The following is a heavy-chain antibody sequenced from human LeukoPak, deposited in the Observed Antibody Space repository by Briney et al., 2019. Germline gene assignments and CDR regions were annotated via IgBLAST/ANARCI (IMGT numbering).Heavy chain of an antibody. J-gene: IGHJ4*02. CDR3: ARGRTGDY. CDR1: GFTFLSYG. Sequence: GGSLRLSCAASGFTFLSYGMHWVRQAPGKGLEWVSYISSSSSTIYYADSVKGRFTISRDNSKNTLYLQMNSLRAEDTAVYYCARGRTGDYWGQGTLVTVSS. CDR2: ISSSSSTI. V-gene: IGHV3-48*01. D-gene: IGHD7-27*01.